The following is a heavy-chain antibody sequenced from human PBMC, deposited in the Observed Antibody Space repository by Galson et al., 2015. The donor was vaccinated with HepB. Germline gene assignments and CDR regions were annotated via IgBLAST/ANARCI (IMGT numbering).Heavy chain of an antibody. J-gene: IGHJ4*02. Sequence: SLRLSCAASGFTFSNAWMSWVRQAPGKGLEWVGRIKSKSDGGTTDYAAPVKGRFTISRDDSKNTLYLQMNSLKTEDTAVYYCTTRGYYNFWSGYWVNPYWGQGTLVTVSS. CDR2: IKSKSDGGTT. V-gene: IGHV3-15*01. CDR1: GFTFSNAW. D-gene: IGHD3-3*01. CDR3: TTRGYYNFWSGYWVNPY.